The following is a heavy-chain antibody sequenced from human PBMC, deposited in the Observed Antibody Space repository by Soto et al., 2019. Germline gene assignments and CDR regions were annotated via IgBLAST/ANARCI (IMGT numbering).Heavy chain of an antibody. Sequence: PGGSLRLSCAASGFTFSSYSMNWVRQVPGKGLDWISYISSSSTIDYADSVKGRFTISRDNAKNSLYLQMNSLRAEDTAVYYCARDEAAVAGTRRVWAFDIWGQGTMVTVSS. J-gene: IGHJ3*02. D-gene: IGHD6-19*01. CDR1: GFTFSSYS. CDR3: ARDEAAVAGTRRVWAFDI. CDR2: ISSSSTI. V-gene: IGHV3-48*01.